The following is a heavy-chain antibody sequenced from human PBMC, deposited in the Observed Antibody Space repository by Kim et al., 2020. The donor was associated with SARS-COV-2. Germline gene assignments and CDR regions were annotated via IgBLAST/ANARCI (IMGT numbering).Heavy chain of an antibody. D-gene: IGHD2-21*02. Sequence: SVKVSCKASGGTFSSYAISWVRQAPGQGLEWMGGIIPIFGTANYAQKFQGRVTITADESTSTAYMELSSLRSEDTAVYYCARANWGGDCYPPDGWFDPWGQGTLVTVSS. CDR1: GGTFSSYA. J-gene: IGHJ5*02. V-gene: IGHV1-69*13. CDR2: IIPIFGTA. CDR3: ARANWGGDCYPPDGWFDP.